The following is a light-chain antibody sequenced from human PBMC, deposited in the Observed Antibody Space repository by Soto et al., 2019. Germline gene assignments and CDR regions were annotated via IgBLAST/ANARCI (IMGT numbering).Light chain of an antibody. CDR2: GAS. Sequence: IPLTHSPSTLSASVLYRVTVTFRASQRIATWLAWYQHQPGSAPKLLIYGASTLQSGVPSRFSGSGSGAEFTLTIDNLQPEDFATYYCQQYHLYWTFGPGTKVDIK. CDR3: QQYHLYWT. J-gene: IGKJ1*01. V-gene: IGKV1-5*01. CDR1: QRIATW.